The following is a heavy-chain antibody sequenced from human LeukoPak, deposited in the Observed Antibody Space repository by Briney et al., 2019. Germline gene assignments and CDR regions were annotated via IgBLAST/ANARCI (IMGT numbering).Heavy chain of an antibody. V-gene: IGHV4-34*01. CDR1: GGSFSGYY. CDR3: ARGKTKKPGPNYYYYYMDV. J-gene: IGHJ6*03. Sequence: SETLSLTCAVYGGSFSGYYWSWIRQPPGKGLEWIGEINHSGSTNYNPSLKSRVTISVDTSKNQFSLKLSSVPAADTAVYYCARGKTKKPGPNYYYYYMDVWGKGTTVTVSS. CDR2: INHSGST. D-gene: IGHD1-14*01.